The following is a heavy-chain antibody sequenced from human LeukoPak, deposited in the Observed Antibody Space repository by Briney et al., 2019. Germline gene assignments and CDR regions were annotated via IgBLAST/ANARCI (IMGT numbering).Heavy chain of an antibody. Sequence: SVKVSCKASGGTFSSYTISWVRQAPGQGLEWMGRIIPILGIANCAQKFQGRVTITADKSTSTAYMELSSLRSEDTAVYYCARAYSSGRGYYFDYWGQGTLVTVSS. CDR3: ARAYSSGRGYYFDY. CDR1: GGTFSSYT. V-gene: IGHV1-69*02. J-gene: IGHJ4*02. CDR2: IIPILGIA. D-gene: IGHD6-19*01.